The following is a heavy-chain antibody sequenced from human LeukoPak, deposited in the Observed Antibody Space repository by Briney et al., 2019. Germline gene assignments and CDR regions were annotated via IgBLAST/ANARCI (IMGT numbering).Heavy chain of an antibody. D-gene: IGHD3-16*01. Sequence: GGSLRLSCAASGFTFSGSAMHWVRQASGKGLEWVGRIRSKANSYATAYAASVKGRFTISRDDSKNTAYLQMNSLKTEDTAVYYCTRHDPLRGWGLGMDVWGQGTTVTVSS. CDR3: TRHDPLRGWGLGMDV. CDR2: IRSKANSYAT. CDR1: GFTFSGSA. V-gene: IGHV3-73*01. J-gene: IGHJ6*02.